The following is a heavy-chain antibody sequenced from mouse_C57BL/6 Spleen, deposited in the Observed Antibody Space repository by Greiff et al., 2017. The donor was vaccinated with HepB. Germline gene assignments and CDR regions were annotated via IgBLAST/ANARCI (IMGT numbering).Heavy chain of an antibody. CDR3: ARGEYDGYFDY. CDR1: GYTFTDYN. CDR2: INPNNGGT. J-gene: IGHJ2*01. V-gene: IGHV1-22*01. Sequence: VQLKQSGPELVKPGASVKMSCKASGYTFTDYNMHWVKQSHGKSLEWIGYINPNNGGTSYNQKFKGKATLTVNKSSSTAYMELRSLTSEDSAVYYCARGEYDGYFDYWGQGTTLTVSS. D-gene: IGHD2-3*01.